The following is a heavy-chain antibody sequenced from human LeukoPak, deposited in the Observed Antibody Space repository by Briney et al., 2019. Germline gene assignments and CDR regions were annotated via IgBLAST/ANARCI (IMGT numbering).Heavy chain of an antibody. CDR1: GGTFSSYA. D-gene: IGHD3-22*01. J-gene: IGHJ4*02. Sequence: ASVKVSCKASGGTFSSYAISWVRQAPGQGLEWMGIINPSGGSTSYAQKFQGRVTMTTDTSTSTAYMELSRLRSDDTAVYYCVRGPRNYYDSSGYYLNYWGQGTLVTVSS. CDR3: VRGPRNYYDSSGYYLNY. CDR2: INPSGGST. V-gene: IGHV1-46*01.